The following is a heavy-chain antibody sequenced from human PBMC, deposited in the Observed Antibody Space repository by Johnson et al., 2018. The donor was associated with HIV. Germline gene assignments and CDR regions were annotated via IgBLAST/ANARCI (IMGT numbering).Heavy chain of an antibody. D-gene: IGHD6-6*01. Sequence: QVQLVESGGGVVQPGGSLRLSCAASGFTFSSYGMHWVRQAPGKGLEWVAFIRYDGSNKYYADYVKGRFTISRDNSKNTLYLQMNSLRAEDTAVFYCAKASPDSGSLIDIWGQGTMVTVSS. CDR1: GFTFSSYG. J-gene: IGHJ3*02. V-gene: IGHV3-30*02. CDR3: AKASPDSGSLIDI. CDR2: IRYDGSNK.